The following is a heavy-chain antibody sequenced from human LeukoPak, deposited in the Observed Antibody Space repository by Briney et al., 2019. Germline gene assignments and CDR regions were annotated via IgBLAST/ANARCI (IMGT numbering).Heavy chain of an antibody. Sequence: GGSLRLSCAASGFTVSSNYMSWVRQAPGKGLEWVSVIYSGGSTYYADSVKGRFTISRDNSKNTLYLQMNSLRSDDTAVYYCARGDYYGSPKVVAAWGQGTLVTVSS. D-gene: IGHD3-10*01. J-gene: IGHJ5*02. CDR1: GFTVSSNY. V-gene: IGHV3-66*01. CDR3: ARGDYYGSPKVVAA. CDR2: IYSGGST.